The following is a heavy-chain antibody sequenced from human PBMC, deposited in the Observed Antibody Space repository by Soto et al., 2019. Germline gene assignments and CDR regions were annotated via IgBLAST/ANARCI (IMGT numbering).Heavy chain of an antibody. CDR2: ISAYNGNT. J-gene: IGHJ5*02. Sequence: VASVKVSCKASGYTFTSYGISWVRQAPGQGLEWMGWISAYNGNTNYAQKLQGRVTMTTDTSTSTAYMELRSLRSDDTAVYYCATDRGIVVVVAAHGGYNWFAPWGKGTLATVSS. CDR1: GYTFTSYG. V-gene: IGHV1-18*01. D-gene: IGHD2-15*01. CDR3: ATDRGIVVVVAAHGGYNWFAP.